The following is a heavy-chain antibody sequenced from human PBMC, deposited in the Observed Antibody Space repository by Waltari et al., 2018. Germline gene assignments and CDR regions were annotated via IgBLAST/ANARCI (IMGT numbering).Heavy chain of an antibody. D-gene: IGHD3-22*01. CDR2: VDPEDGET. Sequence: EVQLVQSGAEVKKPGATVKISCKASGYTFTDYYMHWVQQAPGKGREWMGRVDPEDGETIYAEKFQGRVTITADTSTDTAYMELSSLRSEDTAVYYCATHSPYYYDSSGYPFDYWGQGTLVTVSS. V-gene: IGHV1-69-2*01. J-gene: IGHJ4*02. CDR3: ATHSPYYYDSSGYPFDY. CDR1: GYTFTDYY.